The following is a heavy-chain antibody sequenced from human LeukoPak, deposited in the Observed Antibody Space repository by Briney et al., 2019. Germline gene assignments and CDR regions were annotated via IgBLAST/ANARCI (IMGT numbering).Heavy chain of an antibody. CDR1: GFTFSSYW. V-gene: IGHV3-7*01. Sequence: GGSLRVSCAASGFTFSSYWMSWVRQAPGKGLEWVANIKQDGSEKYYVDSVKGRFTISGDNAKNSLYLQMNSLRAEDTAVYYCAAHAYYYGSGNSDYWGQGTLVTVSS. CDR2: IKQDGSEK. D-gene: IGHD3-10*01. J-gene: IGHJ4*02. CDR3: AAHAYYYGSGNSDY.